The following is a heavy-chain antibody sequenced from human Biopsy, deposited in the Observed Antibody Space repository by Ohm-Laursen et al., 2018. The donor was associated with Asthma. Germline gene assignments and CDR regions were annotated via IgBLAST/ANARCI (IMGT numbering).Heavy chain of an antibody. V-gene: IGHV3-30-3*01. CDR2: ISYNGSNK. J-gene: IGHJ4*01. CDR3: ARDMNRDGWYFDY. Sequence: SLRLSCSASGFTFSTYAMHWVRQAPGKGLEWVAVISYNGSNKYYADSVKGRFTISRDNSKNTLYLQMNSLRGDDTAVYYCARDMNRDGWYFDYWGQGTLVTVSS. D-gene: IGHD5-24*01. CDR1: GFTFSTYA.